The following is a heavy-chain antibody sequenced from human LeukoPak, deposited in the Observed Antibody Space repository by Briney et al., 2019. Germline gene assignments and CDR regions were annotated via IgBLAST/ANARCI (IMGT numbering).Heavy chain of an antibody. J-gene: IGHJ4*02. D-gene: IGHD3-16*02. CDR3: ASPTYYDYVWGSYRQHRRPSLWGY. Sequence: GGSLRLSCAASGFTFSNVWMNWVRQAPGKGLEWVANIKQDGSEKYYVDSVKGRFTISRDNAKNSLYLQMNSLRAEDTAVYYCASPTYYDYVWGSYRQHRRPSLWGYWGQGTLVTVSS. CDR2: IKQDGSEK. V-gene: IGHV3-7*01. CDR1: GFTFSNVW.